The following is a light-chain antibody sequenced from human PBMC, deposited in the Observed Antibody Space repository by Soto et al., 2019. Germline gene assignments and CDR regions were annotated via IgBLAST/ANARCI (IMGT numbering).Light chain of an antibody. V-gene: IGKV3-20*01. CDR3: QKYGTSWT. Sequence: EIVLTQSPGTLSLSPGERATLSCRASQSVSRIHLAWYQQKPGQAPRLLIYAASDRATGIPDRFSGSGAGTDFSLTISILEPEDFAVYYCQKYGTSWTFGGGTKVEIK. J-gene: IGKJ4*01. CDR2: AAS. CDR1: QSVSRIH.